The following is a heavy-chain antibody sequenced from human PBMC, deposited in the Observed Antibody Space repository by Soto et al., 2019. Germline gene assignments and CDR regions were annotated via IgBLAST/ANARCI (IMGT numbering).Heavy chain of an antibody. CDR2: ISYDGSNK. CDR1: GFTFSSYG. J-gene: IGHJ5*02. D-gene: IGHD6-19*01. CDR3: AKDWGSSGWYTDWFDP. Sequence: QVQLVESGGGVVQPGRSLRLSCAASGFTFSSYGMHWVRQAPGKGLEWVAVISYDGSNKYYADSVKGRFTISRDNSKNTLYLQMNSLRAEYTAVYYCAKDWGSSGWYTDWFDPWGQGTLVTVSS. V-gene: IGHV3-30*18.